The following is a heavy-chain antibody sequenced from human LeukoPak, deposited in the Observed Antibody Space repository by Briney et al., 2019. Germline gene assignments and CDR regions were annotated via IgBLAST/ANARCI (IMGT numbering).Heavy chain of an antibody. D-gene: IGHD6-13*01. CDR3: ASAVFGAAAGTR. V-gene: IGHV4-34*01. Sequence: SETLSLTCAVYGGSFSGYYWSWIRQPPGKGLEWIGEINHSGSTNYNPSLKSRVTISVDTSKNQFSLKLGSVTAADTAVYYCASAVFGAAAGTRWGQGTLVTVSS. J-gene: IGHJ4*02. CDR2: INHSGST. CDR1: GGSFSGYY.